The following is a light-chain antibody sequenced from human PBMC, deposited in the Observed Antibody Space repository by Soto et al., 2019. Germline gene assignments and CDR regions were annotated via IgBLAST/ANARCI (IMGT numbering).Light chain of an antibody. CDR1: QGIRND. CDR3: LQDYNYPLT. Sequence: AIQMTQSPSSLSASVGDRVTITCRASQGIRNDLGWYQQKPGKAPKLLIYAASSLQSGVPSRFSRSGSGTDFTLTISSRQPEDFATYYCLQDYNYPLTFGGGTKVEIK. CDR2: AAS. J-gene: IGKJ4*01. V-gene: IGKV1-6*01.